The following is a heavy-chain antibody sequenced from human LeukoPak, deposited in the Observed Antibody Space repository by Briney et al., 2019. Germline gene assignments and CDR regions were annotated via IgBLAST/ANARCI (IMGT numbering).Heavy chain of an antibody. D-gene: IGHD4-17*01. CDR3: TRDRGTTYASDI. V-gene: IGHV1-2*06. J-gene: IGHJ3*02. CDR1: GYTFTDYY. CDR2: INPNSGST. Sequence: ASVNVSCKASGYTFTDYYIHWVRQAPGQGLEWVGRINPNSGSTNYAQKFQGRVTMTRDTSISTLYMELSRLTFDDTAVYYCTRDRGTTYASDIWGQGTMVIVSS.